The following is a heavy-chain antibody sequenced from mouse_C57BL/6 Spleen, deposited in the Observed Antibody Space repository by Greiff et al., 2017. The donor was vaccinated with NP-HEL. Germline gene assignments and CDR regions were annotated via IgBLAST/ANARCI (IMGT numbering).Heavy chain of an antibody. CDR2: IHPNSGST. V-gene: IGHV1-64*01. J-gene: IGHJ2*01. CDR1: GYTFTSYW. Sequence: VQLQQSGAELVKPGASVKLSCKASGYTFTSYWMHWVKQRPGQGLEWIGMIHPNSGSTNYNEKFKSKATLTVDKSSSTAYMQLSSLTSEDSAVYYCARKWDYGSSFDYWGQSTTLTVSS. CDR3: ARKWDYGSSFDY. D-gene: IGHD1-1*01.